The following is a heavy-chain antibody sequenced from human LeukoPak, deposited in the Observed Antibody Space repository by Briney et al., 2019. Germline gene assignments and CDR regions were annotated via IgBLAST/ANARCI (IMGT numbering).Heavy chain of an antibody. CDR2: ISSSSSTI. CDR1: GFTFGSYS. CDR3: AKDGDYRPKGPDDY. D-gene: IGHD4-17*01. Sequence: GGSLRLSCAASGFTFGSYSMNWVRQAPGKGLEWVSYISSSSSTIYYADSVKGRFTISRDNAKNSLYLQMNSLRAEDTAVYYCAKDGDYRPKGPDDYWGQGTLVTVSS. V-gene: IGHV3-48*04. J-gene: IGHJ4*02.